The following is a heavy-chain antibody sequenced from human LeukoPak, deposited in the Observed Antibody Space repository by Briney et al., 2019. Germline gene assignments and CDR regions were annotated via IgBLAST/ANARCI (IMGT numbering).Heavy chain of an antibody. CDR3: VRLRRNNDRSGYYYYYDY. Sequence: GGSLRLSCAASGYTFSDFSVNWVRQAPGKGLEWVSSISVRSNYRYYADSVRGRFTISKDDARDSLFLQMNSLRAEDTAVYFCVRLRRNNDRSGYYYYYDYWGQGTLVTVSS. V-gene: IGHV3-21*01. D-gene: IGHD3-22*01. J-gene: IGHJ4*02. CDR1: GYTFSDFS. CDR2: ISVRSNYR.